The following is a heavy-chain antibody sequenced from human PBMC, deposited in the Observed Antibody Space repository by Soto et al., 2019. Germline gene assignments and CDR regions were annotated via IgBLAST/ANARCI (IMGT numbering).Heavy chain of an antibody. CDR1: GYTFTSYA. V-gene: IGHV1-3*01. CDR3: ARDNRKELWVEGLNAMDV. CDR2: INAGNGNT. D-gene: IGHD3-10*01. J-gene: IGHJ6*02. Sequence: ASVKVSCKASGYTFTSYAMHWVRQAPGQRLEWMGWINAGNGNTKYSQKFQGRGTLTTDTSTSRAYMELRSLRSGDTAMYYCARDNRKELWVEGLNAMDVWGQGTTVTVSS.